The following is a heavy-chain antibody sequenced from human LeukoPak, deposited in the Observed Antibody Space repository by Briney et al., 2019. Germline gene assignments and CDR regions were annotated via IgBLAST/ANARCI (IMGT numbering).Heavy chain of an antibody. D-gene: IGHD6-19*01. J-gene: IGHJ6*03. CDR1: GYTFTSYD. CDR2: MNPNSGNT. CDR3: ARRKGSGWSHYYYYYYMDV. V-gene: IGHV1-8*01. Sequence: ASVKVSCKASGYTFTSYDINWVRQATGQGLEWMGWMNPNSGNTGYAQTFQGRVTMTRNTSISTAYMELSSLRSADTAVYYCARRKGSGWSHYYYYYYMDVWGKGTTVTISS.